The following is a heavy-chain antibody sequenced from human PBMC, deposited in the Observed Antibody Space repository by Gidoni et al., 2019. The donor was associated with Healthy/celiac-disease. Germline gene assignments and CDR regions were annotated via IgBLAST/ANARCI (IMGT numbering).Heavy chain of an antibody. Sequence: QVQLQESGPGLVKPSENLALTCAGSGYSISSGYYWGWNRPPPGKGLEWIGRIYHSGSTYYNPSLESRVTRSVDPSTTQFSRKPGSVTAADTGVYYCARDLRQTVTTIPAPFDPWGQGTLVTVSS. V-gene: IGHV4-38-2*02. CDR2: IYHSGST. CDR3: ARDLRQTVTTIPAPFDP. D-gene: IGHD4-17*01. J-gene: IGHJ5*02. CDR1: GYSISSGYY.